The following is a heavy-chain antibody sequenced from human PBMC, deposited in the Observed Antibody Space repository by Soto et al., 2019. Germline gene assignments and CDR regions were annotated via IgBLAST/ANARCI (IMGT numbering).Heavy chain of an antibody. Sequence: SETLSLTCAVYGGSFSGYYWSWIRQPPGKGLEWIGEINHSGSTNYNPSLKSRVTISVDTSKNQFSLKLSSVTAADTAVYYCARGPDIVVVPAARRASKRNWFDPWGQGTLVTVSS. J-gene: IGHJ5*02. V-gene: IGHV4-34*01. CDR3: ARGPDIVVVPAARRASKRNWFDP. D-gene: IGHD2-2*01. CDR2: INHSGST. CDR1: GGSFSGYY.